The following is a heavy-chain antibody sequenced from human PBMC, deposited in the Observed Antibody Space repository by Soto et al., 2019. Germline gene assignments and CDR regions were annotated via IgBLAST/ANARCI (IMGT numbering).Heavy chain of an antibody. CDR3: ARGYKGWRLGELNSFDP. D-gene: IGHD3-10*01. J-gene: IGHJ5*02. CDR1: GGSISSGYYY. Sequence: PTETLSLTCSVSGGSISSGYYYWSWIRQPPGKGLEWIGNIYYSGNTYYNPSLKSRVTISVDTSKNQFSLKLSSVTAADTAVYYCARGYKGWRLGELNSFDPWGQGTLVTVSS. CDR2: IYYSGNT. V-gene: IGHV4-30-4*01.